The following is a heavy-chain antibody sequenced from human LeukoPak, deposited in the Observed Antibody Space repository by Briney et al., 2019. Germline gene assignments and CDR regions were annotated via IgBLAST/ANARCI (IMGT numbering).Heavy chain of an antibody. CDR2: IYYSGST. CDR3: ARHLSSSSGRYYYYYMDV. V-gene: IGHV4-39*01. CDR1: GGSISSSSYY. J-gene: IGHJ6*03. D-gene: IGHD6-6*01. Sequence: SETLSLTCTVSGGSISSSSYYWGWIRQPPGKGLEWIGSIYYSGSTYYNPSLESRVTISVDTSKNQFSLKLSSVTAADTAVYYCARHLSSSSGRYYYYYMDVWGKGTTVTVS.